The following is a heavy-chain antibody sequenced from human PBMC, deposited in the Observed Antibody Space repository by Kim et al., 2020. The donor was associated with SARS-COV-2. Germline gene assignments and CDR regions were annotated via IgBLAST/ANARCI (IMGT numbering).Heavy chain of an antibody. V-gene: IGHV1-69*13. CDR3: ARDRTYCSSTSCYAVFDP. CDR1: GGTFSSYA. D-gene: IGHD2-2*01. Sequence: SVKVSCKASGGTFSSYAISWVRQAPGQGLEWMGGIIPIFGTANYAQKFQGRVTITADESTSTAYMELSSLRSEDTAVYYCARDRTYCSSTSCYAVFDPWGQGTLVTVSS. CDR2: IIPIFGTA. J-gene: IGHJ5*02.